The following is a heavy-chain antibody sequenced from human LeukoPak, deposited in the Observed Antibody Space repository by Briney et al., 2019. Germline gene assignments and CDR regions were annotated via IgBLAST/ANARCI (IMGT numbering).Heavy chain of an antibody. CDR1: GYTFTSYY. D-gene: IGHD5-18*01. V-gene: IGHV1-46*01. CDR2: INPSGGST. J-gene: IGHJ4*02. CDR3: ARGETAMEFDY. Sequence: ASVKVSCEASGYTFTSYYMHWVRQAPGQGLEWMGIINPSGGSTSYAQKIQGRVTMTRDTSTSTVYMELSSLRSEDTAVYYCARGETAMEFDYWGQGTLVTVSS.